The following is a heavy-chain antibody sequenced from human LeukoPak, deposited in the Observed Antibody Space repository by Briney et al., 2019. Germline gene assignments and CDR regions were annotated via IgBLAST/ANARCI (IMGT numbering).Heavy chain of an antibody. CDR2: LWYDGSNK. J-gene: IGHJ6*03. Sequence: GGSLTLSCAASGVTFSSYGMHWVRQAPGKGLEWVAVLWYDGSNKDYADSVKGRFTISRDNSKNTLYLQMNSLRAEDTAVYYCARDIRSYYYMDVWGKGTTVTVSS. V-gene: IGHV3-33*01. CDR1: GVTFSSYG. CDR3: ARDIRSYYYMDV.